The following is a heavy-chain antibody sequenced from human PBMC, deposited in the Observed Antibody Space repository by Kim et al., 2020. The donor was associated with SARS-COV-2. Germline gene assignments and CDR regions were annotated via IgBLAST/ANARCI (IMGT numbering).Heavy chain of an antibody. J-gene: IGHJ3*02. Sequence: SETLSLTCTVSGGSISSSSYYWGWIRQPPGKGLEWIGSIYYSGSTYYNPSLKSRVTISVDTYKNQFSLKLSSVTAADTAVYYCARQRKQLLVQDAFDIWGQGTMVTVSS. D-gene: IGHD6-19*01. V-gene: IGHV4-39*01. CDR2: IYYSGST. CDR3: ARQRKQLLVQDAFDI. CDR1: GGSISSSSYY.